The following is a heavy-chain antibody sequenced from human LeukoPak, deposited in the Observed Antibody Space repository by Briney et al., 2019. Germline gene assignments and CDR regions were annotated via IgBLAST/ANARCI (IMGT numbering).Heavy chain of an antibody. CDR1: GFTFSSYA. CDR2: ISGGGNNT. CDR3: ARSWSGEGD. Sequence: TGGSLRLSCAASGFTFSSYAMSWVRQAPGMGLEWVSTISGGGNNTYYADSVKGRFTISRDNSKNTLSLQMNSLRAEDTAVYYCARSWSGEGDWGQGTLVTVSS. V-gene: IGHV3-23*01. J-gene: IGHJ4*02. D-gene: IGHD6-13*01.